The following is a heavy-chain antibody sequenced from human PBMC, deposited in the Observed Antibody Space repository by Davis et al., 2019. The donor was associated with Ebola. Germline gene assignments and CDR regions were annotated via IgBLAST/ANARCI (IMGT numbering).Heavy chain of an antibody. CDR1: GGTFSSYA. Sequence: ASVKVSCKASGGTFSSYAISWVRQAPGQGLEWMGWINPNSGDTSISPAYIELSRLRSDDPAVYYCARAPTWSQINYYCFDYWGQGTLVTVSS. CDR2: INPNSG. CDR3: ARAPTWSQINYYCFDY. V-gene: IGHV1-2*02. J-gene: IGHJ4*02. D-gene: IGHD3-10*01.